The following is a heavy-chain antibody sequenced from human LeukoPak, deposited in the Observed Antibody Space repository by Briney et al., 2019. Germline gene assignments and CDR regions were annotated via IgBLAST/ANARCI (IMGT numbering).Heavy chain of an antibody. CDR1: GFIFSSFE. CDR2: ISDKGGI. V-gene: IGHV3-48*03. J-gene: IGHJ4*02. CDR3: ARSGGAYKPFDF. Sequence: GGSLRLSCEASGFIFSSFELNWVRQAPGRGLEWVSHISDKGGITYADSVKGRFTISRDNAKNSQYLQMTSLRAEDTAVYYCARSGGAYKPFDFWGQGTLVTVSS. D-gene: IGHD2-15*01.